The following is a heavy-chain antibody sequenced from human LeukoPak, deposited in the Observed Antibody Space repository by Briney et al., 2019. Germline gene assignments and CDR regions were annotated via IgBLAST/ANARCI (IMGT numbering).Heavy chain of an antibody. J-gene: IGHJ4*02. V-gene: IGHV3-23*01. CDR1: GLSFSSFA. CDR2: IRGNGET. Sequence: GGSLRLSCAASGLSFSSFAMSWVRQGPARGLEWVSSIRGNGETFYADSVKGRFTLSSDSSRNTVYFQLNNLRAEDTAVYYCAKAGAITRRGYFDYWGQGTLVTVSS. CDR3: AKAGAITRRGYFDY. D-gene: IGHD5-12*01.